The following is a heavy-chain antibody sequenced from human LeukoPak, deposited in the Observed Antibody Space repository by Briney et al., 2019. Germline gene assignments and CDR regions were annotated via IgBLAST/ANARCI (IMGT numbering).Heavy chain of an antibody. Sequence: KPGGSLRLSCAASGFTFSDYNMRWIRQAPGKGLEWVSSISRSGSTKYYADSVKGRFTISRDNAKNSLFLQMNSLRAEDTAVYYCAKYAYSGSYGELDYWGQGTLVTVSS. J-gene: IGHJ4*02. V-gene: IGHV3-11*01. D-gene: IGHD1-26*01. CDR1: GFTFSDYN. CDR2: ISRSGSTK. CDR3: AKYAYSGSYGELDY.